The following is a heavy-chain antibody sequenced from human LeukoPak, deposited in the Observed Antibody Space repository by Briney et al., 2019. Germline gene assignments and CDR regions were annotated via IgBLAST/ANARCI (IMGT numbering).Heavy chain of an antibody. D-gene: IGHD4-17*01. CDR3: ARPGYYGDYAFDY. CDR2: IYTSGST. CDR1: GGSISSGSYY. V-gene: IGHV4-61*02. J-gene: IGHJ4*02. Sequence: PSETLSLTCTVSGGSISSGSYYWSWIRQPAGKGLEWIGRIYTSGSTNYNPSLKSRVTISVDTSKNQFSLNLNSVTAADTAVYYCARPGYYGDYAFDYWGQGTLVTVSS.